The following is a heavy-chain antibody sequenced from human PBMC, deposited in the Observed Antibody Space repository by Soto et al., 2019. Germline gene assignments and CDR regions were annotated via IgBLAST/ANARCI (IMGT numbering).Heavy chain of an antibody. CDR2: INHRGSA. CDR1: GASVSSTYW. V-gene: IGHV4-4*02. D-gene: IGHD3-22*01. CDR3: ARGSYYYDSSGYYHY. J-gene: IGHJ4*02. Sequence: SETLSLTCAVSGASVSSTYWWSWVRQPPGKGPEWIGEINHRGSANYNPSLKSRVTISVDISKSQFSLRLTSVTAADTAVYYCARGSYYYDSSGYYHYWGQGTLVTAPQ.